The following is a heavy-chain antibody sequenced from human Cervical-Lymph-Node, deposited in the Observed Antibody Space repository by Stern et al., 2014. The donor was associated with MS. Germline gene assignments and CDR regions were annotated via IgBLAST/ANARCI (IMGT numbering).Heavy chain of an antibody. J-gene: IGHJ6*02. V-gene: IGHV1-69*01. CDR2: IIPMFGTS. CDR3: ARDGDYDSSFGLDV. Sequence: QMQLVQSGAEVKKPGSSVKVSCKASGGTFTRFAISWVRQAPGQGLEWMGGIIPMFGTSNYAQKFQGRVTITADESTSTAYLELSSLRSEDTAVYYCARDGDYDSSFGLDVWGQGTTVIVSS. CDR1: GGTFTRFA. D-gene: IGHD4-17*01.